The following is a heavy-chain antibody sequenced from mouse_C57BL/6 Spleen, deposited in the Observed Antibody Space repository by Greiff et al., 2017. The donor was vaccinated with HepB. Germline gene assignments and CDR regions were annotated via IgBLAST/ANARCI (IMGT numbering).Heavy chain of an antibody. V-gene: IGHV1-39*01. D-gene: IGHD2-3*01. CDR3: AREYSYDVSFAY. CDR1: GYSFTDYN. CDR2: INPNYGTT. Sequence: EVKLMQSGPELVKPGASVKISCKASGYSFTDYNMNWVKQSNGKSLEWIGVINPNYGTTSYNQKFKGKATLTVDQSSSTAYMQLNSLTSEDAAVYYCAREYSYDVSFAYWGQGTLVTVSA. J-gene: IGHJ3*01.